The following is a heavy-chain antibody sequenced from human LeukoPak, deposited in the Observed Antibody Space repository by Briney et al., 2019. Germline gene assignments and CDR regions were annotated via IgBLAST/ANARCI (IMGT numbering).Heavy chain of an antibody. CDR3: AAGKRGTYSSPLYYYYYYMDV. J-gene: IGHJ6*03. V-gene: IGHV4-4*07. CDR2: IYTSGST. D-gene: IGHD2-15*01. Sequence: PSETLSLTCTVSGGSISSYYWSWIRQPAGKGLEWIGRIYTSGSTNYNPSLKSRVTMSVDTSKNQFSLKLSSVTAADTAVYYCAAGKRGTYSSPLYYYYYYMDVWGKGTTVTVSS. CDR1: GGSISSYY.